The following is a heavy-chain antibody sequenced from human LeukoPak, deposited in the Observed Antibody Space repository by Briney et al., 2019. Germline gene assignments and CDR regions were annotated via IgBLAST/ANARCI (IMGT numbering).Heavy chain of an antibody. CDR2: IYYSGST. D-gene: IGHD3-22*01. CDR3: ARVGYDSSGSAEWFDP. J-gene: IGHJ5*02. V-gene: IGHV4-59*12. Sequence: PSETLSLTCTVSGGSISSYYWSWIRQPPGKGLEWIGYIYYSGSTNYNPSLKSRVTISVDKSKSQFSLKVNSVTAADTAVYYCARVGYDSSGSAEWFDPWGQGTLVTVSS. CDR1: GGSISSYY.